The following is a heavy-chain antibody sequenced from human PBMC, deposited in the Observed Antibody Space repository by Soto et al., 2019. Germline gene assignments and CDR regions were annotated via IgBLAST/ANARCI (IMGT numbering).Heavy chain of an antibody. J-gene: IGHJ6*02. Sequence: QVQLVQSGAEVKKPGSSVKVSCKASGGTFSSFAISWVRQAPGQGLEWMGGIIPIFGTANYAQKFQGRVTITADESTSTAYRELSSLRSEDTAVYYCARDWRREDVDTAMEHMGSFYYDGMDVWGQGTTVTVS. CDR1: GGTFSSFA. CDR3: ARDWRREDVDTAMEHMGSFYYDGMDV. D-gene: IGHD5-18*01. V-gene: IGHV1-69*01. CDR2: IIPIFGTA.